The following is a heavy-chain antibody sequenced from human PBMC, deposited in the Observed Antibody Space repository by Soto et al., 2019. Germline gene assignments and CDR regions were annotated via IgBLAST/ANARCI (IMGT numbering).Heavy chain of an antibody. Sequence: GGSLRLSCAASGFTFSSYGMHWVRQAPGKGLEWVAVISYDGTNKYYADSVKGRFTISRDNSKSTEYLQMNSLRPEDTAVYYCAKEVVGVAGNYFDYWGQGTLVTVSS. V-gene: IGHV3-30*18. J-gene: IGHJ4*02. CDR3: AKEVVGVAGNYFDY. CDR2: ISYDGTNK. CDR1: GFTFSSYG. D-gene: IGHD6-19*01.